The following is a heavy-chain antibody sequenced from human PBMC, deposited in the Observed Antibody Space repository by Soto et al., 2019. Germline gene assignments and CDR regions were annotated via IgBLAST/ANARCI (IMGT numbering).Heavy chain of an antibody. CDR1: GFTFSSYG. J-gene: IGHJ4*02. V-gene: IGHV3-33*01. D-gene: IGHD6-25*01. CDR3: ARGPWGTGSHYFDH. CDR2: IWYDGSNK. Sequence: QVQLVESGGGVVQPGRSLRLSCAASGFTFSSYGMHWVRQAPGKGLEWVAVIWYDGSNKYYADSVKGRFTISRDNSKNPLYLEMNSLRAEDTAVYYWARGPWGTGSHYFDHWGQGTLVTVSS.